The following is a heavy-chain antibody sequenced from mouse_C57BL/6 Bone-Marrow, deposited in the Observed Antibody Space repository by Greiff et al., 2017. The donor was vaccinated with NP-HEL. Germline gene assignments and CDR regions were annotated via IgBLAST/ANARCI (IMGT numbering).Heavy chain of an antibody. J-gene: IGHJ4*01. Sequence: QVQLKESGPGLVQPSQSLSITCTVSGFSLTSYGVHWVRQSPGKGLEWLGVLWSGGSTDYNAAFISRLSISKDNTKSQVFFKMNSLQADDTAIYYCARTYSNYDAMDYWGQGTSVTVSS. CDR1: GFSLTSYG. D-gene: IGHD2-5*01. CDR2: LWSGGST. CDR3: ARTYSNYDAMDY. V-gene: IGHV2-2*01.